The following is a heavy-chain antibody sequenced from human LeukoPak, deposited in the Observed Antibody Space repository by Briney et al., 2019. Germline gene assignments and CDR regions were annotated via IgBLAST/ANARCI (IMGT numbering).Heavy chain of an antibody. CDR2: INHSGST. Sequence: SETLSLTCAVYGGSFSGYYWSWIRQPPGKGLEWMGEINHSGSTNYNPSPKSRVTISLDTSKNQFSLKLSSVTAADTAVYYCARVPSMVRGVIIAYYFDYWGQGTLVTVSS. J-gene: IGHJ4*02. CDR3: ARVPSMVRGVIIAYYFDY. D-gene: IGHD3-10*01. CDR1: GGSFSGYY. V-gene: IGHV4-34*01.